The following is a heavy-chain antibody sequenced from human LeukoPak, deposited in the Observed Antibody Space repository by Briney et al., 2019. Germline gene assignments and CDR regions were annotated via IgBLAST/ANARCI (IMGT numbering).Heavy chain of an antibody. Sequence: SGTLSLTCAGSNDSVSSSNWWNWVRQSPGKGLEWIGEVHHSGSTHYNPSLKSRVTISVDKSKNHFSLKLTSVTAADTAVYYCARRSSGWYFDYWGQGTLVTVSS. CDR3: ARRSSGWYFDY. D-gene: IGHD6-19*01. CDR2: VHHSGST. V-gene: IGHV4-4*02. J-gene: IGHJ4*02. CDR1: NDSVSSSNW.